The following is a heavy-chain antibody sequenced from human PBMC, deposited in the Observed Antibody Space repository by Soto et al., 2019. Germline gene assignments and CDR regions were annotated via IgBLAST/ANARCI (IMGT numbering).Heavy chain of an antibody. V-gene: IGHV4-39*01. CDR2: IYYSGST. J-gene: IGHJ4*02. CDR1: GGSISSSSYY. Sequence: SETPSLTCTVSGGSISSSSYYWGWIRQPPGKGLEWIGSIYYSGSTYYNPSLKSRVTISVDTSKNQFSLKLSSVTAADTAVYYCARRVCSGGSYCYYFDYWGQGTLVTVSS. CDR3: ARRVCSGGSYCYYFDY. D-gene: IGHD2-15*01.